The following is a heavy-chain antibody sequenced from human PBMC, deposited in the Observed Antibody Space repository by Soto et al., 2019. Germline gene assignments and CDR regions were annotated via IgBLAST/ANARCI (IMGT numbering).Heavy chain of an antibody. Sequence: EVQLVESGGGLVQPGGSLRLSCAASGFIFSSYSMNWVRQAPGKGLEWVSYISSSSSTIYYADSVKGRFTISRDNGKNSLYLQMNSLRVGDTAVYYWAREYDFWSGYYYYYYMDVWGKGTTVTVSS. V-gene: IGHV3-48*01. D-gene: IGHD3-3*01. CDR3: AREYDFWSGYYYYYYMDV. CDR2: ISSSSSTI. J-gene: IGHJ6*03. CDR1: GFIFSSYS.